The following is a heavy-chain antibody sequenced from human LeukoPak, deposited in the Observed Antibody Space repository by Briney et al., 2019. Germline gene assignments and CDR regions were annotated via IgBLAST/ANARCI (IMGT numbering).Heavy chain of an antibody. CDR3: AKDDLTYYYDSSSHGLFDY. V-gene: IGHV3-30*18. CDR2: ISYDGSNK. CDR1: GFTFSSYS. Sequence: GGSLRLSCAASGFTFSSYSMNWVRQAPGKGLEWVALISYDGSNKYYADSVKGRFTISRDNSKSTLYLQMHSLRAEDTAVYYCAKDDLTYYYDSSSHGLFDYWGQGTLVTVSS. J-gene: IGHJ4*02. D-gene: IGHD3-22*01.